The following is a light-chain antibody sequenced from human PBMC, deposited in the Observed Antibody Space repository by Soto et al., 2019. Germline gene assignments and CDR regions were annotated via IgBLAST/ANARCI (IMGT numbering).Light chain of an antibody. J-gene: IGLJ1*01. Sequence: SSELTQAPSVSVAPGQTARITCGGNNIGSKNVHWYQQKPGQAPVVVVYDNRDRPSGIPERFSGPNSGNTAILTISRAEAGDEADYYCQVWDSSSEDYVFGSGTKLTVL. CDR2: DNR. CDR3: QVWDSSSEDYV. CDR1: NIGSKN. V-gene: IGLV3-21*02.